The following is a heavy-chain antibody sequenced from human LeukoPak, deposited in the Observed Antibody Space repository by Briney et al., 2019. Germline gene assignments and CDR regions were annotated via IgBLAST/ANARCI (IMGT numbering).Heavy chain of an antibody. CDR1: GFTFSSYA. V-gene: IGHV3-30*04. D-gene: IGHD1-14*01. Sequence: GRSLRLSCAASGFTFSSYAMHWVRQAPGKGLEWVAVISYDGSNKYYADSVKGRLTISRDNARNTLYLQISSLSVEDTAVYFCARDMWGTSDYWGQGALVTVSS. CDR3: ARDMWGTSDY. CDR2: ISYDGSNK. J-gene: IGHJ4*02.